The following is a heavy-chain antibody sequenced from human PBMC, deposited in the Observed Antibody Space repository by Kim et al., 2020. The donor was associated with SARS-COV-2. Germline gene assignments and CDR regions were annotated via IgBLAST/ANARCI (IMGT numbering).Heavy chain of an antibody. Sequence: NSGGTNYAQTFEGRVTRTRDTTINTAYMELSRLRSDDTAVYYCARDRGDYWGQGTLVTVSS. CDR2: NSGGT. CDR3: ARDRGDY. J-gene: IGHJ4*02. V-gene: IGHV1-2*01. D-gene: IGHD3-10*01.